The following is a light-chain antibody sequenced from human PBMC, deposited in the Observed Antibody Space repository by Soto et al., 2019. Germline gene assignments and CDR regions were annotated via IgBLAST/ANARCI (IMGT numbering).Light chain of an antibody. Sequence: QSVRSQPPSVSGAPGQRVTISCTGCNSNIGADYAVHWYPHLPGTAPKLLLTGYTSRPSRVPDRCSGSKSGASASLAITDLQAEDEADYHCESYDSRLSGSGFGTGTKVTVL. J-gene: IGLJ1*01. CDR3: ESYDSRLSGSG. CDR2: GYT. V-gene: IGLV1-40*01. CDR1: NSNIGADYA.